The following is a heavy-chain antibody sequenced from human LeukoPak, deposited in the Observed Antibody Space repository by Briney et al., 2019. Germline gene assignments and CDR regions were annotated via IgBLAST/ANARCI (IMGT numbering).Heavy chain of an antibody. CDR1: GFSFSSYD. D-gene: IGHD1-26*01. CDR2: IRGSGGST. Sequence: GGSLRLSRAASGFSFSSYDMSWVRQAPGKGLEWVSGIRGSGGSTFYADSVKGRFTISRDNSKNTLNLQMNSLRAEDTAVYYCAKSQLVGATYALDIWGQGTMVTVSS. J-gene: IGHJ3*02. CDR3: AKSQLVGATYALDI. V-gene: IGHV3-23*01.